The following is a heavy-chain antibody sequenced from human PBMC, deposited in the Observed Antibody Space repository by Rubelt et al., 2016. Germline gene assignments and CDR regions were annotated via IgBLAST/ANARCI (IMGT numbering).Heavy chain of an antibody. D-gene: IGHD6-13*01. J-gene: IGHJ5*02. Sequence: GRSLRLSCAASGFTFSSYAMHWVRQAPGKGLEWVAVISYDGSNKYYADSVKGRFTISRDTSKNTLYLQMNSLRAEDTAVYYCARDGGESSSWTNWFDPWGQGTLVNISS. V-gene: IGHV3-30*04. CDR1: GFTFSSYA. CDR3: ARDGGESSSWTNWFDP. CDR2: ISYDGSNK.